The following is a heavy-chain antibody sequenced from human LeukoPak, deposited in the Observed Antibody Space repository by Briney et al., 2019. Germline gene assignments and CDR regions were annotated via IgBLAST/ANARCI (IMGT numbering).Heavy chain of an antibody. D-gene: IGHD4-17*01. CDR1: GFTFSSYT. J-gene: IGHJ4*02. Sequence: GGSLRLSCAASGFTFSSYTMHWVRQAPGKGLEWVSCISTSSSYIYYADSVKGRFTISRDIAKNSLYLQMNSLRAEDTAVYYCARGGSTTTMTTDFDYWGQGTLVTVSS. CDR2: ISTSSSYI. CDR3: ARGGSTTTMTTDFDY. V-gene: IGHV3-21*01.